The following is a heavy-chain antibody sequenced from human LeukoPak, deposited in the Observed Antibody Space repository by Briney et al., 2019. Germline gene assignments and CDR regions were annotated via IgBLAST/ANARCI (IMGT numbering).Heavy chain of an antibody. Sequence: ASVKVSCKASGGTFSSYAISWVRQAPGQGLEWMGGIIPIFGTANYAQKFQGRVTITVDKSTSTAYMELSSLRSEDTAVYYCARGSIVGATIGLGSRYWGQGTLVTVSS. V-gene: IGHV1-69*06. CDR2: IIPIFGTA. CDR3: ARGSIVGATIGLGSRY. CDR1: GGTFSSYA. D-gene: IGHD1-26*01. J-gene: IGHJ4*02.